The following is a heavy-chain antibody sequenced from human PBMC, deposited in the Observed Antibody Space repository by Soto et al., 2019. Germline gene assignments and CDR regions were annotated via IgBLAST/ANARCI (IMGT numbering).Heavy chain of an antibody. CDR1: GFTFSSYD. CDR3: GDAEGGTMSYNWCYT. D-gene: IGHD3-10*01. J-gene: IGHJ5*02. CDR2: ISFDESNA. Sequence: PGGSLRLSCAASGFTFSSYDMLWVRQAPGKGLEWVAVISFDESNAYYADSVKGRFTISRDNSKNTLYLQMDSLRAEDTAVYYCGDAEGGTMSYNWCYTWSRGARFAVSS. V-gene: IGHV3-30*03.